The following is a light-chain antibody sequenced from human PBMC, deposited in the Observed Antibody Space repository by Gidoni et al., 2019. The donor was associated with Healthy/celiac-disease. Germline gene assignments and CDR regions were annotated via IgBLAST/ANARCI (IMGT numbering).Light chain of an antibody. J-gene: IGLJ2*01. CDR2: GKN. CDR1: SLRSFY. V-gene: IGLV3-19*01. Sequence: SSELAQDPAVSVALGQTVRITCPGGSLRSFYAIWYQQKPGQAPVLVIYGKNNRPSGIPDRFSGSSSGNTASLTITGAQAEDEADYYCNPRDSSGPVFGGGTKLTVL. CDR3: NPRDSSGPV.